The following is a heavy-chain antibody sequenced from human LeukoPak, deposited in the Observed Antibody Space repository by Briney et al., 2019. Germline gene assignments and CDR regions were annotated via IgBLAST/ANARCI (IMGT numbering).Heavy chain of an antibody. CDR2: IYHSGNT. Sequence: PSGTLSLTCAVSGDSITSSNWWSWVRQPPEKGLEWIGEIYHSGNTNYNPPLKSRVTISFDKSKNQFSLKLKSVTAPDTAVYYCARDRKRDGYNNWGQGTLVTVSS. CDR1: GDSITSSNW. CDR3: ARDRKRDGYNN. D-gene: IGHD5-24*01. V-gene: IGHV4-4*02. J-gene: IGHJ4*02.